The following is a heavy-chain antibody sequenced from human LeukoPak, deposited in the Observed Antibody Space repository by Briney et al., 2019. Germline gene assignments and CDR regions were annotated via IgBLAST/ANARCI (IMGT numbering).Heavy chain of an antibody. CDR2: ISSDGSST. Sequence: PGGSLTLSCAASGFTFSSYWMHWVRQAPGKGLVLVSRISSDGSSTSYADSVKVRFTISRDNSKNTLYLQMNSLRAEDTAVYYCARGPDYDIHPDRLDYWGQGTLVTVSS. D-gene: IGHD3-9*01. CDR3: ARGPDYDIHPDRLDY. V-gene: IGHV3-74*01. CDR1: GFTFSSYW. J-gene: IGHJ4*02.